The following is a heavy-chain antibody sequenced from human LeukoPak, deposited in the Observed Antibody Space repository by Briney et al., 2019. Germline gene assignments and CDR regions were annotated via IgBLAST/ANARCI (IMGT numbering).Heavy chain of an antibody. D-gene: IGHD3-3*01. CDR3: AKDQYDFWSGYYIFDY. J-gene: IGHJ4*02. CDR2: ISGSGGST. Sequence: GGSLRLSCAASGFTFSSYAMSWVRQAPGKGLEWVSAISGSGGSTYYADSVKGRFTISRDNSKNTLYLQMNSLRAEGTAVYYCAKDQYDFWSGYYIFDYWGQGTLVTVSS. CDR1: GFTFSSYA. V-gene: IGHV3-23*01.